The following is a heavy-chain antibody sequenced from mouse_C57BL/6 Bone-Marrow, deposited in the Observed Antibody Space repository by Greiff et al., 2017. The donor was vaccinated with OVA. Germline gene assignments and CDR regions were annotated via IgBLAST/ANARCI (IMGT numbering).Heavy chain of an antibody. Sequence: VQLQQPGAELVKPGASVKMSCKASGYTFTSYWITWVKQRPGQGLEWIGDIYPGSGSTNYNEKFKSKATLTVDTSSSTAYMQLSSLTSEDSAVYYCARNYGSRPGYFDVWGTGTTVTVSS. J-gene: IGHJ1*03. CDR2: IYPGSGST. V-gene: IGHV1-55*01. CDR1: GYTFTSYW. D-gene: IGHD1-1*01. CDR3: ARNYGSRPGYFDV.